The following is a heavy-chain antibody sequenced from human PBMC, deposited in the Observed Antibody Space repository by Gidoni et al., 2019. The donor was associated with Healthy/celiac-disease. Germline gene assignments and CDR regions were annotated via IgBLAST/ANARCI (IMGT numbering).Heavy chain of an antibody. CDR1: GCTCSDYY. D-gene: IGHD3-9*01. CDR2: ISSSSSYT. V-gene: IGHV3-11*05. CDR3: ATGDILTGGEYFQH. Sequence: QVQLVESGGGLVKPGGSLSLSCAAPGCTCSDYYMSWIRQAPGKGLEWVSYISSSSSYTNYADSVKGRFTISRDNAKNSLYLQMNSLRAEDTAVYYCATGDILTGGEYFQHWGQGTLVTVSS. J-gene: IGHJ1*01.